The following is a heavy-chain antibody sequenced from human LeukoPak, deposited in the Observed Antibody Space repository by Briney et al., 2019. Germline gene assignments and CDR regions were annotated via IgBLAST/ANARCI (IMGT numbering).Heavy chain of an antibody. J-gene: IGHJ6*03. CDR1: GFTFSSYW. CDR3: AKAGYYYDSSGYYSYYYYMDV. Sequence: GGSLRLSCAASGFTFSSYWMSWVRQAPGKGLEWVANIKQDGSEKYYVDSVKGRFTISRDNAKNSLYLQMNSLRAEDTAVYYCAKAGYYYDSSGYYSYYYYMDVWGKGTTVTVSS. CDR2: IKQDGSEK. D-gene: IGHD3-22*01. V-gene: IGHV3-7*01.